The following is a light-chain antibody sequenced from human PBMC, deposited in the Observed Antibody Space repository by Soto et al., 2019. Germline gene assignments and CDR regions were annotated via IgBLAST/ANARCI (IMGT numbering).Light chain of an antibody. J-gene: IGLJ3*02. Sequence: QSVLTQPPSVSAAPGQKVTIPCSGSSSNIGGNFVSWYQQLAGTAPKLLIYDNNQRPAGIPDRFSGSKSGTSATLGITGLQTGDEADYYCGAWDSSLTAVVFGGGTKLTVL. CDR2: DNN. CDR1: SSNIGGNF. V-gene: IGLV1-51*01. CDR3: GAWDSSLTAVV.